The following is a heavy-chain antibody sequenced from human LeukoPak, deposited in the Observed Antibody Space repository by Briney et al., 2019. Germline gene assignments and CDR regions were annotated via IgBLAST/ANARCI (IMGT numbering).Heavy chain of an antibody. D-gene: IGHD5-12*01. CDR2: IYYSGST. V-gene: IGHV4-59*01. Sequence: PSETLSLTCTVSGGSISSYYWSWIRQPPGKGLEWIGYIYYSGSTNYNPSLKSRVTISVDTSKNQFSLKLSSVTAADTAVYYCAREGGYDDYYYYGMDVWGQGTTVTVSS. CDR3: AREGGYDDYYYYGMDV. CDR1: GGSISSYY. J-gene: IGHJ6*02.